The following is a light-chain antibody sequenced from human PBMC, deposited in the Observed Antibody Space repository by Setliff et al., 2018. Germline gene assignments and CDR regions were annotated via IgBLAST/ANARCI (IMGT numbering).Light chain of an antibody. Sequence: QSALTQPAAVSGSPGQSITISCAGTSGDVGGYNHVSWYQQHPGKAPKLMIYEVTKRPSGVSDRFSGSKSGNTASLTISGLQAEDEADYYCLSYTSETTHALFAGGTKVTVL. CDR2: EVT. CDR1: SGDVGGYNH. V-gene: IGLV2-14*03. CDR3: LSYTSETTHAL. J-gene: IGLJ2*01.